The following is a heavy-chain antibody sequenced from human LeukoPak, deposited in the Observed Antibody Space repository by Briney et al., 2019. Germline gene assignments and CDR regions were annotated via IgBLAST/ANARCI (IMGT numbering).Heavy chain of an antibody. CDR3: ARPYLGYCSGGSCYRPDYFDY. Sequence: GGSLRLSCAASGFTFSSYWMSWVRQAPGKGLEWVANIKQDGSEKNYVDFVKGRFTISRDNSKNTLYLQMNSLRAVDTAVYYCARPYLGYCSGGSCYRPDYFDYWGQGTLVTVSS. D-gene: IGHD2-15*01. J-gene: IGHJ4*02. CDR2: IKQDGSEK. CDR1: GFTFSSYW. V-gene: IGHV3-7*01.